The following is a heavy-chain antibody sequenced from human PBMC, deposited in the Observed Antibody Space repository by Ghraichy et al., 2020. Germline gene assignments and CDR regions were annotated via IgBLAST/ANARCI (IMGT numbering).Heavy chain of an antibody. J-gene: IGHJ4*02. Sequence: SETLSLTCTVSGGSIISGDYYWSWIRQPPGKGLEWIGYIYYSGSAYYNPSLKSRVTISVDTSKNQFSLKLSSVTAADTAVYYCARDIKTIENWGQGTLVTVSS. CDR2: IYYSGSA. CDR3: ARDIKTIEN. V-gene: IGHV4-30-4*01. CDR1: GGSIISGDYY. D-gene: IGHD3-10*01.